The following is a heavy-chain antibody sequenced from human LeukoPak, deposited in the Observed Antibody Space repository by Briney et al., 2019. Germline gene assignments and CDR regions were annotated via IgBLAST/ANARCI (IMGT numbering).Heavy chain of an antibody. CDR1: GFAFNTYS. CDR3: ARTSGDPSMDYYYYMDV. V-gene: IGHV3-48*01. Sequence: GSLRLSCAASGFAFNTYSMNWVRQAPGKGPQWVSYILSTSETIWYADSVRGRFTISRDNAKNSLYLQMNSLRAEDSAVYYCARTSGDPSMDYYYYMDVWGTGTTVTVSS. CDR2: ILSTSETI. D-gene: IGHD4-17*01. J-gene: IGHJ6*03.